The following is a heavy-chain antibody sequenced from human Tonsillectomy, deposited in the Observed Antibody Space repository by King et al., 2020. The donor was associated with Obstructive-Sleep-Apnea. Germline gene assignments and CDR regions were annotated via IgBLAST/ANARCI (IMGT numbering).Heavy chain of an antibody. J-gene: IGHJ4*02. Sequence: PLQESGPGLVKPSQTLSLTCTVSGGSISSGGYYWRWIRQHPGKGLEWIGYIYYSGSTYYNPSLKSRVTISVDMSKNQFSLKLSSVTAADTAVYYCARTTYYYDSSGYNFEYWGQGTLVTVSS. V-gene: IGHV4-31*03. CDR3: ARTTYYYDSSGYNFEY. D-gene: IGHD3-22*01. CDR2: IYYSGST. CDR1: GGSISSGGYY.